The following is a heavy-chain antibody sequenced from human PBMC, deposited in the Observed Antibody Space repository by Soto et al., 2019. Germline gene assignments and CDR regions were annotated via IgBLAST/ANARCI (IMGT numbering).Heavy chain of an antibody. Sequence: SETLSLTCTVSGGSISSYYWSWIRQPPGKGLEWIGYIYYSGSTNYNPSLKSRVTISVDTSKNQFSLKLSSVTAADTAVYYCARAAYYYDSSGYFTYFDYWGQGTLVTVSS. CDR1: GGSISSYY. J-gene: IGHJ4*02. V-gene: IGHV4-59*08. CDR2: IYYSGST. D-gene: IGHD3-22*01. CDR3: ARAAYYYDSSGYFTYFDY.